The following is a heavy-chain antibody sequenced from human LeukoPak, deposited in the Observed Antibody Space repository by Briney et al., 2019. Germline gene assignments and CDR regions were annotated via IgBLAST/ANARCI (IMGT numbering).Heavy chain of an antibody. CDR3: ARRHGKDTAMVETYYYYGMDV. CDR1: GGSFSGYY. J-gene: IGHJ6*02. Sequence: SETLSLTCAVYGGSFSGYYWSWIRQPPGKGLEWIGEINHSGSTNYNPSLKSRVTISVDTSKNQFSLQLSSVTAADTAVYYCARRHGKDTAMVETYYYYGMDVWGQGTTVTVSS. CDR2: INHSGST. V-gene: IGHV4-34*01. D-gene: IGHD5-18*01.